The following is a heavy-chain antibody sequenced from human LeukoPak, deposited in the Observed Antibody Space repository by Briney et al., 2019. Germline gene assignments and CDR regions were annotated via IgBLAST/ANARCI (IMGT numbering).Heavy chain of an antibody. J-gene: IGHJ6*03. V-gene: IGHV4-39*01. D-gene: IGHD5-18*01. Sequence: PSETLSLTCTVSGGSISSSSYYWGWIRQPPGKGLEWIGSIYYSGSTYYNPSLKGRVTISVDTSKNQFSLKLSSVTAADTAVYYCARHPVAAMVIGYYYYMDVWGKRTTVTVSS. CDR2: IYYSGST. CDR3: ARHPVAAMVIGYYYYMDV. CDR1: GGSISSSSYY.